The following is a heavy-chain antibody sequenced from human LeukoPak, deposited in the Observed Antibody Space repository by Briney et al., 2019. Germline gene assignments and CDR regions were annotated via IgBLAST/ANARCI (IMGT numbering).Heavy chain of an antibody. CDR3: ARSVDTAMRDDY. D-gene: IGHD5-18*01. CDR2: ISSSGSTI. J-gene: IGHJ4*02. V-gene: IGHV3-11*04. Sequence: PGGSLRLSCAASGFTFSDYYMSWIRQAPGKGLEWVSYISSSGSTIYYADSVKGRFTISRDNAKNSLYLHMNTLRAEDTAVYYCARSVDTAMRDDYWGQGTLVTVSS. CDR1: GFTFSDYY.